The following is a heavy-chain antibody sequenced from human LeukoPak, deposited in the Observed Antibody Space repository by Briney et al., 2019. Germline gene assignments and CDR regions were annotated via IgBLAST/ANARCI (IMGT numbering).Heavy chain of an antibody. CDR3: AREGKRDVGATDAFDI. V-gene: IGHV1-2*02. Sequence: GASVKVSCKASGYTFTGYYMHWVRQAPGQGLEWRGWINPNSGGTNYAQKFQGRVTMTRDTSISTASMELSRLRSDDTAVYYCAREGKRDVGATDAFDIWGQGTMVTVSS. CDR1: GYTFTGYY. J-gene: IGHJ3*02. D-gene: IGHD1-26*01. CDR2: INPNSGGT.